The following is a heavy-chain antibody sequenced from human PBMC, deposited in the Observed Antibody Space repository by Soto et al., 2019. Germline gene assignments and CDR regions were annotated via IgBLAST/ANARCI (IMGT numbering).Heavy chain of an antibody. CDR2: ISAYNGNT. V-gene: IGHV1-18*04. D-gene: IGHD1-26*01. Sequence: GASVKVSCKAAGYTFTSYGISWVRQAPGQGLEWMGWISAYNGNTNFAQKLQGRVTMTTDTSTSTAYMELKSLRSDDTAVYYCAREDRGVRVTTFDYWGQGTLVTAPQ. J-gene: IGHJ4*02. CDR1: GYTFTSYG. CDR3: AREDRGVRVTTFDY.